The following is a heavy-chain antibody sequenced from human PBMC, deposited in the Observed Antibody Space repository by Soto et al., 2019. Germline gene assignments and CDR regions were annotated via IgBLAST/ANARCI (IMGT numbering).Heavy chain of an antibody. CDR3: ARDREYYGSGSYPQPYGMDV. D-gene: IGHD3-10*01. CDR2: IYYSGST. J-gene: IGHJ6*02. V-gene: IGHV4-31*03. Sequence: SETLSLTCTVSGGSISSGGYYWSWIRQHPGKGLEWIGYIYYSGSTYYNPSLKSRVTISVDTSKNQFSLKLSSVTAADTAVYYCARDREYYGSGSYPQPYGMDVWGQGTTVTVAS. CDR1: GGSISSGGYY.